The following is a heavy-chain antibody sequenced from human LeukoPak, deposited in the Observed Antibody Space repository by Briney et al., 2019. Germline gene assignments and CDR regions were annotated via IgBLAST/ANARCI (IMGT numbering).Heavy chain of an antibody. V-gene: IGHV1-69*13. CDR1: GGTFSSYA. D-gene: IGHD2-8*01. J-gene: IGHJ4*02. CDR2: IIPIFGTA. Sequence: GASVKVSCKASGGTFSSYAISWVRQAPGQGLEWMGGIIPIFGTANYAQKFQGRVTITADESTSTAYMELSSLRAEDTAVYYCARSRMVNGFEYWGQGTLVTVSS. CDR3: ARSRMVNGFEY.